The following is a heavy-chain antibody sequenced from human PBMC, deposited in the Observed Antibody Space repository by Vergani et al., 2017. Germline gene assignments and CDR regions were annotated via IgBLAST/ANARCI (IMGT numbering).Heavy chain of an antibody. CDR2: ISSSSSYI. CDR3: AGVGGAPNVWAYYYYGMDV. Sequence: EVQLVESGGGLVKPGGSLRLSCAASGFTFSSYSMNWVRQAPGKGLEWVSSISSSSSYIYYADSVKGRFTISRENAKNSLYLQMNSLRAEDTAVYYCAGVGGAPNVWAYYYYGMDVWGQGTTVTVSS. V-gene: IGHV3-21*01. D-gene: IGHD2-15*01. J-gene: IGHJ6*02. CDR1: GFTFSSYS.